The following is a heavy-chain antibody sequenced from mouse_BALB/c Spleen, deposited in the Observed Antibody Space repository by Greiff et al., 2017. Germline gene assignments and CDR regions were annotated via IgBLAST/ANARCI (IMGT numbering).Heavy chain of an antibody. V-gene: IGHV1-18*01. CDR2: INPNNGGT. Sequence: EVQLQQSGPELVKPGASVKIPCKASGYTFTDYNMDWVKQSHGKSLEWIGDINPNNGGTIYNQKFKGKATLTVDKSSSTAYMELRSLTSEDTAVYYCARGTYYGYAMDYWGQGTSVTVSS. CDR1: GYTFTDYN. D-gene: IGHD1-1*01. CDR3: ARGTYYGYAMDY. J-gene: IGHJ4*01.